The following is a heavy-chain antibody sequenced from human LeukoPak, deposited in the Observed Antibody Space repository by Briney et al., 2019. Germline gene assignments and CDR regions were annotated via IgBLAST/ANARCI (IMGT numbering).Heavy chain of an antibody. V-gene: IGHV3-53*01. CDR1: GFTVSSNY. J-gene: IGHJ4*02. Sequence: GGSLRLSCAASGFTVSSNYMSWVRQAPGKGLEWVSVIYSGGSTYYADSVKGRFTISRDNSKNTLYLQMNSLRAEDTAVYYCAKEDPTVTLDYWGQGTLVTVSS. D-gene: IGHD4-17*01. CDR3: AKEDPTVTLDY. CDR2: IYSGGST.